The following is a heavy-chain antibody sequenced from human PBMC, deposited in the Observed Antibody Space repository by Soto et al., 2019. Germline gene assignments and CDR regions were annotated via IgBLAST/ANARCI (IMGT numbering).Heavy chain of an antibody. J-gene: IGHJ5*01. CDR2: ISGSGATS. CDR3: AKTETMVVVTVQPRWFDS. CDR1: GFNFNNQA. V-gene: IGHV3-23*01. D-gene: IGHD2-21*02. Sequence: QLLESGGGLVQPGGSLRLSCTASGFNFNNQAMSWIRQAPGKGLEWVSTISGSGATSLYADSVKGRFTIFKDSSQAYLDMKSMRVEDSATYYCAKTETMVVVTVQPRWFDSWGRGTLVTVS.